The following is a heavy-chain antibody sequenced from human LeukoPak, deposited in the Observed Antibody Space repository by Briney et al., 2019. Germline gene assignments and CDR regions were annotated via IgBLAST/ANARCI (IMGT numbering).Heavy chain of an antibody. Sequence: SESLSLTCTVSGGSISSTASYWGWLRQPPGRGLEWFVTICYSETTYSNPSLESRVTISVDTSKNQFSLKLSSVTAADTSVYYCSRQGVRGTYYYAMDVWGEGTTVTVSS. V-gene: IGHV4-39*01. CDR3: SRQGVRGTYYYAMDV. CDR1: GGSISSTASY. CDR2: ICYSETT. D-gene: IGHD3-10*01. J-gene: IGHJ6*04.